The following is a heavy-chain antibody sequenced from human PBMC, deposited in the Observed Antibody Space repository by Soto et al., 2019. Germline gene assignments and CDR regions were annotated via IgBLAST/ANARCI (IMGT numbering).Heavy chain of an antibody. J-gene: IGHJ4*02. CDR2: INPSGGSP. D-gene: IGHD5-12*01. Sequence: QVQLVQSGAEVKKPGASVKVSCETSGYTFTNYYIHWVRQAPGQGLEWMGVINPSGGSPTYAQRFQGRGAMTGDTSTSTVSMELSSLRSEDTAVFFCAIGSYGGYELDHWGQGTLVTVSS. CDR3: AIGSYGGYELDH. CDR1: GYTFTNYY. V-gene: IGHV1-46*01.